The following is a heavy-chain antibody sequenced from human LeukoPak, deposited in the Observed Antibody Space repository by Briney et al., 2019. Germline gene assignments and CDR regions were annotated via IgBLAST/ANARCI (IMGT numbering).Heavy chain of an antibody. Sequence: ASVNVSCKASGYTFTGYYMHWVRQAPGHRLEWMGWINPKSGGTNYAQKFQGRVTMTRDTSISTAYMELSRLRSDDTAVYYCARDRDDSSVGGFQHWGQGTLVTLSS. J-gene: IGHJ1*01. V-gene: IGHV1-2*02. CDR1: GYTFTGYY. CDR2: INPKSGGT. D-gene: IGHD3-22*01. CDR3: ARDRDDSSVGGFQH.